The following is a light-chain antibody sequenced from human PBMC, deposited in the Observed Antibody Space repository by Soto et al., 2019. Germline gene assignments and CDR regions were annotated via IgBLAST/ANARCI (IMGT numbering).Light chain of an antibody. V-gene: IGKV3-15*01. Sequence: EIVMTQSPATLSVSPGERATLSCRASQSVSSKLAWYQQKPGQGPRLLIYGASSRATGISARFSGSGSGTEFTLTISSLQSEEFAVYYCQHYSTWRWTFGQETKVAIK. CDR3: QHYSTWRWT. CDR2: GAS. J-gene: IGKJ1*01. CDR1: QSVSSK.